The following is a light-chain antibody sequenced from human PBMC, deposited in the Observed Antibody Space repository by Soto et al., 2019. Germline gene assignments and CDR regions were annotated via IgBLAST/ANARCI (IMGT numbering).Light chain of an antibody. J-gene: IGLJ3*02. V-gene: IGLV1-40*01. CDR3: QSYDSSLSGSV. CDR2: GNS. Sequence: QAVVTQPPSVSGAAWQRVTSSCTVSSSNIGAGYDVHWYQQIPGTAPKLVIYGNSNRPSGVPDRFSGSKSGTSASLAITGLQAEDEADYYCQSYDSSLSGSVFGGGTQLTVL. CDR1: SSNIGAGYD.